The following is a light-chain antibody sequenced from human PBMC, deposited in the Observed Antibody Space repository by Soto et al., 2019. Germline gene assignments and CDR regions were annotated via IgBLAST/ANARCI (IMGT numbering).Light chain of an antibody. CDR2: GAS. CDR3: QQYGSSRWT. J-gene: IGKJ1*01. CDR1: QSVSSSY. V-gene: IGKV3-20*01. Sequence: TQSPGTLSVSPGERATLSCRASQSVSSSYLAWYQQKPGQAPRLLIYGASSRATGIPDRFSGSGSGTDFTLTISRLEPEDFAVYYCQQYGSSRWTFGQGTMVDIK.